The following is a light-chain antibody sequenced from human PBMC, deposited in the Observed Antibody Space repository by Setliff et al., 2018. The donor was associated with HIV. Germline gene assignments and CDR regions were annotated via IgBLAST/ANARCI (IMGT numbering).Light chain of an antibody. V-gene: IGLV8-61*01. Sequence: QTVVTQEPSFSVSPGGAVTLTCGLSSGSVSSSYYPSWYQQTPGQAPRTLIYSTNTRSSGVPDRFSGSILGNKAALTITGAQADDESDYYCVLYMGSDIWVLGGGTK. CDR3: VLYMGSDIWV. CDR1: SGSVSSSYY. CDR2: STN. J-gene: IGLJ3*02.